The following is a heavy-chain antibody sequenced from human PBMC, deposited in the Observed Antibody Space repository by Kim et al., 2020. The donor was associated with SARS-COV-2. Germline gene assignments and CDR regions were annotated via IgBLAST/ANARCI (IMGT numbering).Heavy chain of an antibody. V-gene: IGHV3-30-3*01. D-gene: IGHD3-10*01. J-gene: IGHJ4*02. CDR3: ARDLALYRGSSHVDSS. Sequence: GGSLRLSCAASGITFSNFAFHWVRQAPGKGLEWMAMISYDGTNRDYADAVKGRFTVSRDNSKKTLYLQMNALKLEDTALYFCARDLALYRGSSHVDSSWGQGTMVTVSS. CDR2: ISYDGTNR. CDR1: GITFSNFA.